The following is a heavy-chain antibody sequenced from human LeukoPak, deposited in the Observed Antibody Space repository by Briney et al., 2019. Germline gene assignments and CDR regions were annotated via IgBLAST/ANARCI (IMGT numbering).Heavy chain of an antibody. CDR3: ASVAYDYGDYWGLDY. J-gene: IGHJ4*02. CDR1: GGSISSYY. Sequence: KPSETLSLTCTVSGGSISSYYWSWIRQPPGKGLEWIGYIYYSGSTNYNPSLKSRVTISVDKSKNQFSLKLSSVTAADTAVYYCASVAYDYGDYWGLDYWGQGALVTVSS. D-gene: IGHD4-17*01. CDR2: IYYSGST. V-gene: IGHV4-59*12.